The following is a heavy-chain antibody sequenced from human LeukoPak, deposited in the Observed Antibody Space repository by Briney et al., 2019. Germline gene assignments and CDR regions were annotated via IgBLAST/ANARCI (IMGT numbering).Heavy chain of an antibody. CDR1: GDSVSSNSAA. V-gene: IGHV6-1*01. D-gene: IGHD2-2*01. Sequence: SQTLSLTCAISGDSVSSNSAAWNWIRQSPSRGLEWLGRTYYRSKWYNDYAVSVKSRITINPDTSKNQFSLQLNSVTPEDTAVYYCARNTGYCSSTSCRADFDYWGQGTLVTVSS. CDR2: TYYRSKWYN. CDR3: ARNTGYCSSTSCRADFDY. J-gene: IGHJ4*02.